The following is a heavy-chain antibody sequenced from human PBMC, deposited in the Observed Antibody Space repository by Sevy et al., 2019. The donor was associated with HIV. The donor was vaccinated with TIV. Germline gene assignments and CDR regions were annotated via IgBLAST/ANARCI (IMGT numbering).Heavy chain of an antibody. CDR2: IIPSVGIT. Sequence: ASVKVSCKSSGDTFRSYTIIWVRQAPGQGPEWMGTIIPSVGITDYSQKFQGRVTITADKSTRTAYMELSNLRSEDTAVYYCARRVGTLGNNPVDYWGQGTLVTVSS. CDR3: ARRVGTLGNNPVDY. D-gene: IGHD1-26*01. V-gene: IGHV1-69*02. J-gene: IGHJ4*02. CDR1: GDTFRSYT.